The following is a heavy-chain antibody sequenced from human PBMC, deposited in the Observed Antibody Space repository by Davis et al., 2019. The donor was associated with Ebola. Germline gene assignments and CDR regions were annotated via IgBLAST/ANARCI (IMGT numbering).Heavy chain of an antibody. V-gene: IGHV3-23*01. CDR3: ASGGRIVVVITTLDY. J-gene: IGHJ4*02. CDR2: ISGSGGST. CDR1: GFTFSSYG. Sequence: PGGSLRLSCAASGFTFSSYGMHWVRQAPGRGLEWVSAISGSGGSTYYADSVKGRFTISRDNSKNTLYLQMNSLRAEDTAVYYCASGGRIVVVITTLDYWGQGTLVTVSS. D-gene: IGHD3-22*01.